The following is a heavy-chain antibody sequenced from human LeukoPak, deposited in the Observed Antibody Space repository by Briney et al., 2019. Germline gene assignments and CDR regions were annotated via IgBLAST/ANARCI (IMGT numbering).Heavy chain of an antibody. CDR1: GFTFTSSA. CDR3: ARDRGYYDFWSGSRYFDL. J-gene: IGHJ2*01. CDR2: IVVGSGNT. D-gene: IGHD3-3*01. Sequence: SVKVSCKASGFTFTSSAVQWVRQARGQRLEWIGWIVVGSGNTNYAQKFQERVTITRDMSTSTAYMELSSLRSEDTAVYYCARDRGYYDFWSGSRYFDLWGRGTLVTVSS. V-gene: IGHV1-58*01.